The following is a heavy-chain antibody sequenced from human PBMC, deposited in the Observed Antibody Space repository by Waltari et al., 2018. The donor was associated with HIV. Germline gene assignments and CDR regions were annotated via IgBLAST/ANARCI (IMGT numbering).Heavy chain of an antibody. J-gene: IGHJ4*02. CDR1: GYNFASFD. CDR2: MSINSGNA. Sequence: QAQLVQSGAEVRKPGASVKVACKASGYNFASFDINWVRRATGQGLKWMGWMSINSGNAGYGQRFKGRLTLTRDTSIDTAYMELNNLTPQDTADYYCVTSRPGAVFGDFWGQGTPVTVSS. D-gene: IGHD3-3*01. V-gene: IGHV1-8*01. CDR3: VTSRPGAVFGDF.